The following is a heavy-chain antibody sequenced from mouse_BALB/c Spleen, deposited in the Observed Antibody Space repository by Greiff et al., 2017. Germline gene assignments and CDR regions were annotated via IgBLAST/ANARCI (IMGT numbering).Heavy chain of an antibody. D-gene: IGHD2-3*01. Sequence: EVKLVESGGGLVKPGGSLKLSCAASGFTFSSYAMSWVRQTPEKRLEWVASISSGGSTYYPDSVKGRFTISRDNARNILYLQMSSLRSEDTAMYYCARSIYDGYFDVWGAGTTVTVSS. V-gene: IGHV5-6-5*01. CDR2: ISSGGST. J-gene: IGHJ1*01. CDR1: GFTFSSYA. CDR3: ARSIYDGYFDV.